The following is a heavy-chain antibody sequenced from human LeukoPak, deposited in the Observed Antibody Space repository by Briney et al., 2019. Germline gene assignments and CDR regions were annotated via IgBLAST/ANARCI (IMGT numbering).Heavy chain of an antibody. CDR1: GFAFGGYA. D-gene: IGHD3-9*01. CDR2: IGTAGDT. CDR3: ARALLTGYAFNY. J-gene: IGHJ4*02. Sequence: GGPLRLSCTASGFAFGGYAMSWVRQAPGKGLEWVSAIGTAGDTYYPGSVKGRFTISRENAKNSLYLQMNSLRAGDTAVYYCARALLTGYAFNYWGQGTLVTVSP. V-gene: IGHV3-13*01.